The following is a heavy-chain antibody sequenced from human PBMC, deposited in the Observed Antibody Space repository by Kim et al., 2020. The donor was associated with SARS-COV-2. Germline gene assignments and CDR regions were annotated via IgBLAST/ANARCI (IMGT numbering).Heavy chain of an antibody. CDR1: GYTLTELS. V-gene: IGHV1-24*01. J-gene: IGHJ6*02. CDR3: ATVRLYYDSGGYYHYYYYGMDV. CDR2: FDPEDGET. Sequence: ASVKVSCKVSGYTLTELSMHWVRQAPGKGLEWMGGFDPEDGETIYAQKFQGRVTMTEDTSTDTAYMELSSLRSGDTAVYYCATVRLYYDSGGYYHYYYYGMDVWGQGTTVTVSS. D-gene: IGHD3-22*01.